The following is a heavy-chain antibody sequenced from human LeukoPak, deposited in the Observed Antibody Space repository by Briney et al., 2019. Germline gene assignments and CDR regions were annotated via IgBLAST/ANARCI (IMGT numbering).Heavy chain of an antibody. CDR2: IRYDGSNK. CDR1: GFTFSSYG. D-gene: IGHD6-6*01. J-gene: IGHJ4*02. V-gene: IGHV3-30*02. Sequence: GGSLRLSCAASGFTFSSYGMHWVRRAPGKGLEWVAFIRYDGSNKYYADSVKGRFTISRDNSKNTLYLQMNSLRAEDTAVYYCAKDRIAARHIIDYWGQGTLVTVSS. CDR3: AKDRIAARHIIDY.